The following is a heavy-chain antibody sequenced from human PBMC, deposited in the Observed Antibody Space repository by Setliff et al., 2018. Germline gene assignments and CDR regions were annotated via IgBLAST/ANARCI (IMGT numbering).Heavy chain of an antibody. Sequence: SETLSLTCSVSGASITSGGFYWGWVRQPPGKGLEWIGLIYYTGITYYNPSLKRRVTISVDTSKNQFSLKLSFVTAADTAVYYCARHPSSGSYYGGSIFYFDDWGPGILVTVSS. CDR2: IYYTGIT. CDR3: ARHPSSGSYYGGSIFYFDD. CDR1: GASITSGGFY. V-gene: IGHV4-39*01. D-gene: IGHD1-26*01. J-gene: IGHJ4*02.